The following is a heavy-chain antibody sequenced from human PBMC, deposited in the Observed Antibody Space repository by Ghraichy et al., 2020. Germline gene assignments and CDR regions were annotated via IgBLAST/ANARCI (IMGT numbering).Heavy chain of an antibody. Sequence: GESLNISCAASGFTFSTYAMNWVRQAPGKGLEWVSGISGSGATTYYADSVKGRFTISRDNSKNTLYLQMNSLRAEDTAVYYCAKVDGSGWRQYFDYWGQGTLITVSS. J-gene: IGHJ4*02. CDR1: GFTFSTYA. D-gene: IGHD6-19*01. CDR2: ISGSGATT. CDR3: AKVDGSGWRQYFDY. V-gene: IGHV3-23*01.